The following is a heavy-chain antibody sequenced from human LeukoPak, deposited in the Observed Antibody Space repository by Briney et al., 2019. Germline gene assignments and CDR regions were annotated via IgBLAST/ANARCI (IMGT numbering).Heavy chain of an antibody. CDR3: ARGPLNWFDP. V-gene: IGHV4-39*07. CDR1: GGSISISSYY. J-gene: IGHJ5*02. Sequence: SSETLSLTCTVSGGSISISSYYWGWIRQTPGKGLEWIGSIYYSGSTYYNPSLKSRVTISGDTSKNQFSLKLSSVTAADTAVYYCARGPLNWFDPWGQGTLVTVSS. CDR2: IYYSGST.